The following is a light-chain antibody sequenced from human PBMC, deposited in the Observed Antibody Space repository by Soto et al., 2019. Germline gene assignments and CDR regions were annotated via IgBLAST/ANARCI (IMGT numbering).Light chain of an antibody. V-gene: IGKV2D-29*01. CDR1: QSLMHSAGKNY. CDR2: EVS. J-gene: IGKJ1*01. CDR3: VESTQRPAT. Sequence: DMVMTQTPLSLSVTPGLPASISCKSSQSLMHSAGKNYLFWYLQKPGQPPQLLIHEVSTRISGVPSSFGGAGSGADSPLKISPVEADDAGVYDCVESTQRPATFGQGTKVESK.